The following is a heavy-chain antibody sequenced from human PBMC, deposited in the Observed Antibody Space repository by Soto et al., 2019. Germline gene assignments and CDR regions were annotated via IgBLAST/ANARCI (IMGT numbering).Heavy chain of an antibody. V-gene: IGHV1-3*01. D-gene: IGHD3-22*01. Sequence: ASLKVSCKASGYTFTSYAMHWVSQAPGQRLEWMGWINAGNGNTKYSQKFQGRVTITRDTSASTAYMELSSLRSEDTAVYYCARERYYDSSGYPNWFDPWGQGTLVTVSS. CDR2: INAGNGNT. CDR3: ARERYYDSSGYPNWFDP. J-gene: IGHJ5*02. CDR1: GYTFTSYA.